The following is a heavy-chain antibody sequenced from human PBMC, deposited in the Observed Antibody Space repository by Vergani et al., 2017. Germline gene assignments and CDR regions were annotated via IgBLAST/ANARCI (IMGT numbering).Heavy chain of an antibody. CDR1: GFTFSSYS. J-gene: IGHJ5*02. D-gene: IGHD1-26*01. V-gene: IGHV3-21*01. CDR3: ARDPAYSGSYGDWFDP. CDR2: ISSSSSYI. Sequence: EVQLVESGGGLVQPGGSLRLSCAASGFTFSSYSMNWVRQAPGKGLEWVSSISSSSSYIYYADSVKGRFTISRDNAKNSLYLQMNSLRAEDTAVYYCARDPAYSGSYGDWFDPWGQGTLVTVSS.